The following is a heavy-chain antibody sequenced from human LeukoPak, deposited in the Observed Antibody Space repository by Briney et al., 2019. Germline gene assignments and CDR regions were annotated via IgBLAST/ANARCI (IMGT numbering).Heavy chain of an antibody. D-gene: IGHD5-18*01. CDR2: ISYDGSNK. Sequence: GGSLRLSCAASGFTFSSYAMHWVRQAPGKGLEWVAVISYDGSNKYYADSVKGRFTISRDNSKNTLYLQMNSLRAEDTAVYYCAAGSGYSYGLDYWGQGTLVTVSS. V-gene: IGHV3-30*04. CDR3: AAGSGYSYGLDY. CDR1: GFTFSSYA. J-gene: IGHJ4*02.